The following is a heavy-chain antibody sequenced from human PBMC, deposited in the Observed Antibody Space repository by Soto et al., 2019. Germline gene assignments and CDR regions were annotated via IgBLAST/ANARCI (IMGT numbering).Heavy chain of an antibody. J-gene: IGHJ6*02. Sequence: GASVKVSCKASGGTFSGYAIGWVRQAPGQGLEWMGGIIPIFGTANYAQKFQGRVTITADESTSTAYMELSSLRSEDTAVYYCASCSSTSRYYYGMDVWGQGTTVTVSS. V-gene: IGHV1-69*13. CDR1: GGTFSGYA. CDR3: ASCSSTSRYYYGMDV. D-gene: IGHD2-2*01. CDR2: IIPIFGTA.